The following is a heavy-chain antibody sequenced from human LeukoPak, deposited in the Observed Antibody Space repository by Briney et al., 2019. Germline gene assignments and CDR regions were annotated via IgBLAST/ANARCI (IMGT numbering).Heavy chain of an antibody. CDR1: GFTFSTYT. V-gene: IGHV3-48*01. CDR3: ARGVEPLAANTLAY. J-gene: IGHJ4*02. D-gene: IGHD1-14*01. Sequence: PGGSLRLSCAASGFTFSTYTMNWVRQAPGKGLEWVSYISSDSSTIYYADSVKGRFTISRDNSKNTLYLEMNSLSPDDTAVYYCARGVEPLAANTLAYWGQGTLVTVSS. CDR2: ISSDSSTI.